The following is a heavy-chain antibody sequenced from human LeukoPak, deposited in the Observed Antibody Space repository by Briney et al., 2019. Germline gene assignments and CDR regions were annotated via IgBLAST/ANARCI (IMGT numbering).Heavy chain of an antibody. CDR3: ARGATVAGDFDY. J-gene: IGHJ4*02. V-gene: IGHV3-66*01. CDR1: RLTVSSNY. CDR2: LYSGGDT. D-gene: IGHD6-19*01. Sequence: GGSLRLSCAASRLTVSSNYMSWVRQAPGKGLEWVSVLYSGGDTYYAASVKGRFTISRDNSKNSLYLQMNSLRAEDTAVYYCARGATVAGDFDYWGQGTLVTVSS.